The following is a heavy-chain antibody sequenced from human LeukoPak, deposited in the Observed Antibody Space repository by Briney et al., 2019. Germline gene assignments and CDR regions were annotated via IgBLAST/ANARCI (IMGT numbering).Heavy chain of an antibody. CDR3: AGAYYSDTRGFDY. CDR1: GFTFSSYW. J-gene: IGHJ4*02. V-gene: IGHV3-74*01. D-gene: IGHD3-22*01. Sequence: GGSLRLSCAASGFTFSSYWMHWVRQAPGKGLVWVSRINSDGSSTSYADSVKGRFTISRDNAKNTLYLQMNSLRAEDTAVYYCAGAYYSDTRGFDYWGQGTLVTVSS. CDR2: INSDGSST.